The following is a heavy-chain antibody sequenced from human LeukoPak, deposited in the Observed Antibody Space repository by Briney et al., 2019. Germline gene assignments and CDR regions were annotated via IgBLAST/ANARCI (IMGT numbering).Heavy chain of an antibody. D-gene: IGHD4-23*01. V-gene: IGHV3-64D*09. J-gene: IGHJ4*02. CDR2: ISTDGGKT. CDR1: GFSFSSYT. CDR3: VKDRWVDY. Sequence: GGSLRLSCSTFGFSFSSYTMHWVRQAPGKGLEYVSSISTDGGKTYYPDSVKGRFSISRDNSKSTLYLQMSSLRSEDTAVYYCVKDRWVDYWGQGILLTVSS.